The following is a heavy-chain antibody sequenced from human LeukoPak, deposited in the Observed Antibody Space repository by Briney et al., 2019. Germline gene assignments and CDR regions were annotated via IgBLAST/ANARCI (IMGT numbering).Heavy chain of an antibody. V-gene: IGHV4-31*03. Sequence: SETLSLTCTVSGGSISSGGYYWSWIRQHPGKGLEWIGYIYYSGSTYYNPSLKSRVTISVDTSKNQFSLKLSSVTAADTAVYYCARDSTDYGGNEYFGYWGQGTLVTVSS. CDR1: GGSISSGGYY. J-gene: IGHJ4*02. CDR2: IYYSGST. D-gene: IGHD4-23*01. CDR3: ARDSTDYGGNEYFGY.